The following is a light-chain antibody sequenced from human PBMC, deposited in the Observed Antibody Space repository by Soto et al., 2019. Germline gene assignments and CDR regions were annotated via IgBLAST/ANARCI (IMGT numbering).Light chain of an antibody. CDR3: CSYTTSNTRQIV. J-gene: IGLJ1*01. CDR1: SSDVGGYNY. CDR2: DVS. Sequence: SVLTQPASVTVSPGQSITISCTGTSSDVGGYNYVSWYQHHPGKAPKLMIYDVSNRPSGVSNRFSGSKSGNTASLTISGLQPEDEADYYCCSYTTSNTRQIVFGTGTKVTVL. V-gene: IGLV2-14*03.